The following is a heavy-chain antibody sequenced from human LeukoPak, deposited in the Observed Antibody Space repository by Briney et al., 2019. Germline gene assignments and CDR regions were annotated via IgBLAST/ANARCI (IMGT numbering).Heavy chain of an antibody. CDR1: GYTLTELS. CDR3: ATVRTWEPMTWFDP. J-gene: IGHJ5*02. CDR2: FDPEDGET. Sequence: ASVKVSCKVSGYTLTELSMHWGRQAPGKGLEWMGGFDPEDGETIYAQKFQGRVTVTEDTATDTAYMELSSMSSEDTAVYYCATVRTWEPMTWFDPWGQGTLVTVSS. D-gene: IGHD1-26*01. V-gene: IGHV1-24*01.